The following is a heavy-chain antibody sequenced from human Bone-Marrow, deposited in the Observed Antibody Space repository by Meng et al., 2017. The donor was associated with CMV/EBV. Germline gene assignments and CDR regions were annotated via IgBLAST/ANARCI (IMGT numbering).Heavy chain of an antibody. CDR1: GFTFDDYG. CDR3: ARDRIVRRGGSYFGWFDP. Sequence: GESLKISCAASGFTFDDYGMSWVRQAPGKGLEWVSGINWNGGSTGYADSVKGRFTISRDNAKNSLYLQMNSLRAEDTALYYCARDRIVRRGGSYFGWFDPWGPGNLVTVSS. D-gene: IGHD1-26*01. CDR2: INWNGGST. V-gene: IGHV3-20*04. J-gene: IGHJ5*02.